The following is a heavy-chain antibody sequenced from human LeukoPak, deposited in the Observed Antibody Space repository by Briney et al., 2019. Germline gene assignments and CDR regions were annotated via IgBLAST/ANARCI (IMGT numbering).Heavy chain of an antibody. CDR1: GYTFTSYY. V-gene: IGHV1-46*01. CDR2: INPSGGST. CDR3: ARVGTTGIAARTFDY. J-gene: IGHJ4*02. Sequence: ASVKVSCKASGYTFTSYYMHWVRQAPGQGLEWMGIINPSGGSTSYAHKFQGRVTMTRDTPTSTVYMELSSLRSEDTAVYYCARVGTTGIAARTFDYWGQGTLVTVSS. D-gene: IGHD6-6*01.